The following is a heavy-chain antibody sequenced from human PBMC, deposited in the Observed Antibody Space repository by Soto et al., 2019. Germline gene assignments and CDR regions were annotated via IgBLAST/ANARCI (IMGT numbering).Heavy chain of an antibody. D-gene: IGHD6-13*01. Sequence: QVQLVQSGAEVKKPGASVKVSCKASGYTFTSYDINWVRQATGQGLEWMGWMNPNRGNTGYAEKLQARATTSTNTTLSTAYLELSRLRSEDTAVYYCARERSAAGTGWFDPWGREPWSPSPQ. CDR2: MNPNRGNT. CDR1: GYTFTSYD. J-gene: IGHJ5*02. V-gene: IGHV1-8*01. CDR3: ARERSAAGTGWFDP.